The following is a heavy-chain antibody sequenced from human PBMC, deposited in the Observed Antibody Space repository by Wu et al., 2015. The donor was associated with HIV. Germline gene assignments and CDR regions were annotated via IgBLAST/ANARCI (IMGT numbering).Heavy chain of an antibody. Sequence: QVQLVQSGAEVKKPGASVKVSCKASGYTFIDYYMHWVRQAPGQGLEWMGWINPNSGGTNYAQKFQGRVTMTRDTSISTAYMELSRLRSDDTAVYYCARGMILTGYSGHFDYWGQGTLVTVSS. CDR2: INPNSGGT. CDR3: ARGMILTGYSGHFDY. V-gene: IGHV1-2*02. J-gene: IGHJ4*02. D-gene: IGHD3-9*01. CDR1: GYTFIDYY.